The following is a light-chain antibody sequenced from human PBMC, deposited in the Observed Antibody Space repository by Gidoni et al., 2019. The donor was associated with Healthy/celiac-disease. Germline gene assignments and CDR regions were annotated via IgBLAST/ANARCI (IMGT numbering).Light chain of an antibody. V-gene: IGKV3-15*01. CDR1: QSVSSN. CDR2: GAS. Sequence: VMTQSPATLSVSPGERATLSCRASQSVSSNLAWYQQKPGQAPRILIYGASTRATGIPARFSGSGSGTEFTLTISSLQSEDFAVYYCQQYNNWPPLTFGGGTKVEIK. CDR3: QQYNNWPPLT. J-gene: IGKJ4*01.